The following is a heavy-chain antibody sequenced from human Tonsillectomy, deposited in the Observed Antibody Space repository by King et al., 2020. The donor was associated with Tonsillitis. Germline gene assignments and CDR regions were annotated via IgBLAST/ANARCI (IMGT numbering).Heavy chain of an antibody. CDR2: IIPIFGTA. V-gene: IGHV1-69*01. Sequence: QLVQSGAEVKKPGSSVKVSCKASGGTFSSYAISWVRQAPGQGLEWMGGIIPIFGTANYAQKFQGRVTITADESTSTAYMALSSLRSEDTAVYYCASGPYSSSWHFWYFDLWGRGTLVTVSS. CDR3: ASGPYSSSWHFWYFDL. D-gene: IGHD6-13*01. CDR1: GGTFSSYA. J-gene: IGHJ2*01.